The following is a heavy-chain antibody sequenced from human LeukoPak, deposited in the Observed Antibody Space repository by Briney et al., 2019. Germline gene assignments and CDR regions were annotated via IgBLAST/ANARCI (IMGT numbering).Heavy chain of an antibody. J-gene: IGHJ4*02. CDR2: INPNSGGT. Sequence: GASVNVSCKASGYTFTGYYMHWVRQAPGQGLEWMGWINPNSGGTNYAQKFQGRVTMTRDTSISTAYMELSRLRSDDTAVYYCARGRVGATSLLDYWGQGTLVTVSS. D-gene: IGHD1-26*01. V-gene: IGHV1-2*02. CDR3: ARGRVGATSLLDY. CDR1: GYTFTGYY.